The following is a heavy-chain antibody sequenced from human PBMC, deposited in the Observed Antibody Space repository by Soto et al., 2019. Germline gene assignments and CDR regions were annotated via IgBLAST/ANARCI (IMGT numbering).Heavy chain of an antibody. V-gene: IGHV4-59*08. CDR3: ARQGFGATHGLVDV. Sequence: SEIMSLTCLGSCVSILSFYWSWLRQPPGKGLEWIGYIYDSGSTYYNSSLKSRVTMSVDTSKNQFSLNLSSVTAADTAVYYCARQGFGATHGLVDVWGQGTSVT. CDR1: CVSILSFY. CDR2: IYDSGST. J-gene: IGHJ6*02. D-gene: IGHD3-10*01.